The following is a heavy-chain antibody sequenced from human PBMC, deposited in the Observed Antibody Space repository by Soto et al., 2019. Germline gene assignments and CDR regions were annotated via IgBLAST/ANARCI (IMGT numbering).Heavy chain of an antibody. V-gene: IGHV1-18*01. CDR2: INTYHGNT. Sequence: QVQLVQSGAELKKPGASVKVSCKASGYTFTNYGISWVRQAPGQGLEWMGWINTYHGNTKYAQKLQGRVTMTKDTSXSTAYMELTSLRSDDTAVYYCARSPGYSASWGYFYYGMKIWGQGTTVIVSS. J-gene: IGHJ6*02. CDR1: GYTFTNYG. D-gene: IGHD6-13*01. CDR3: ARSPGYSASWGYFYYGMKI.